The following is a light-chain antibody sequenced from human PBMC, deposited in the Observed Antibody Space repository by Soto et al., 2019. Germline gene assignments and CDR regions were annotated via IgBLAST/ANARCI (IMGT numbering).Light chain of an antibody. CDR2: TNN. V-gene: IGLV1-44*01. CDR3: GAWDDSLNGYV. J-gene: IGLJ1*01. Sequence: QSVLTQPPSASGTPGQRVTISCSGGSSNIGINTVNWYQQLPGTAPKVLIYTNNQRPSGVPDRFSGSKSGTSASLAISGLQSGDEDDYYCGAWDDSLNGYVFGPVTKLTVL. CDR1: SSNIGINT.